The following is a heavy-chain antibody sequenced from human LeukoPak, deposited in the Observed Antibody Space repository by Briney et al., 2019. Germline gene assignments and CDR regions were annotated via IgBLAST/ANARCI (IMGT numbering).Heavy chain of an antibody. D-gene: IGHD2-21*02. CDR3: ATTPYCGGDCYPGMDWFDP. Sequence: ASVKVSCKASGYTFTSYYMHWVRQAPGKGLEWMGGFDPEDGETIYAQKFQGRVTMTEDTSTDTAYMELSSLRSEDTAVYYCATTPYCGGDCYPGMDWFDPWGQGTLVTVSS. CDR1: GYTFTSYY. V-gene: IGHV1-24*01. CDR2: FDPEDGET. J-gene: IGHJ5*02.